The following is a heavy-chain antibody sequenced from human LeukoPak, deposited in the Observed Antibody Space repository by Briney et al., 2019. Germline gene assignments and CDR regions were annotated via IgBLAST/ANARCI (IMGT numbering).Heavy chain of an antibody. J-gene: IGHJ6*03. D-gene: IGHD4/OR15-4a*01. CDR1: GFSISSSAYN. V-gene: IGHV4-39*07. Sequence: PSETLSLTCTVSGFSISSSAYNWGWIRQPAGKGLEWVGSVYYTGRTDYNPSLQSRVTVTADMSTNQFSLKLMSVTAADTGVYFCACQRATMGSTYYYMDVWGKGTTVIVSS. CDR3: ACQRATMGSTYYYMDV. CDR2: VYYTGRT.